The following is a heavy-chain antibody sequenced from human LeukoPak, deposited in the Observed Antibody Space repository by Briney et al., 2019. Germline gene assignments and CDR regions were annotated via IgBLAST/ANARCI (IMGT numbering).Heavy chain of an antibody. D-gene: IGHD6-6*01. V-gene: IGHV4-59*12. J-gene: IGHJ4*02. CDR3: ARLAFAGAARPVNDY. Sequence: SETLFLTCTVSGGSISSYYWSWIRQPPGKGLEWIGYIYYSGSTNYNPSFKSRVTISVDTSKNQFSLKLSSVTAADTAVYYCARLAFAGAARPVNDYWGQGTLVTVSS. CDR1: GGSISSYY. CDR2: IYYSGST.